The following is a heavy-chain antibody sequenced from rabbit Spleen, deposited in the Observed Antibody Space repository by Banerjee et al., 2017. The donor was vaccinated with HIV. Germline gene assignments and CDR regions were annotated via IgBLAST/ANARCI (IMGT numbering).Heavy chain of an antibody. D-gene: IGHD1-1*01. CDR1: GFSFSSSYY. CDR2: IYAGKS. CDR3: ARDLVAVIGWNFNL. V-gene: IGHV1S45*01. Sequence: QEQLEESGGDLVKPEGSLTLTCTASGFSFSSSYYMCWVRQAPGKGLEWIACIYAGKSVYASWAKGRFTMSRTSSTTVTLQMTSLTAADTATYFCARDLVAVIGWNFNLWGPGTLVTVS. J-gene: IGHJ4*01.